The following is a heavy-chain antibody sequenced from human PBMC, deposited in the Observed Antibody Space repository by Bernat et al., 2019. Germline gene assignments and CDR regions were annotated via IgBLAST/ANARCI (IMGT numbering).Heavy chain of an antibody. D-gene: IGHD3-22*01. CDR3: ARGSGTSYYDSSGYYRPPDY. J-gene: IGHJ4*02. Sequence: QVQLQESGPGLVKPSQTLSLTCTVSGGSISSGGYYWSWIRQHPGKGLEWIGYIYYSGSTYYNPSLKSRVTISVDTSKNQFSLKLSSVTAADTAVYYCARGSGTSYYDSSGYYRPPDYWGQGTLVTVSS. CDR1: GGSISSGGYY. CDR2: IYYSGST. V-gene: IGHV4-31*03.